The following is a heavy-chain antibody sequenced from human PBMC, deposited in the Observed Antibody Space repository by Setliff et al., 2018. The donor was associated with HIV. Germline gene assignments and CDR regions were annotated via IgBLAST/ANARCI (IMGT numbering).Heavy chain of an antibody. D-gene: IGHD3-3*01. J-gene: IGHJ6*03. CDR3: AISNFWSGYMGKYYYYYMDV. V-gene: IGHV3-48*04. Sequence: GGSLRLSCAASGFSFRSYGMHWVRQAPGKGLDWVAIISTGGSTIYYADSVKGRFIISRDNAKNSLYLQMNSLRAEDTAVYYCAISNFWSGYMGKYYYYYMDVWGKGTTVTVSS. CDR1: GFSFRSYG. CDR2: ISTGGSTI.